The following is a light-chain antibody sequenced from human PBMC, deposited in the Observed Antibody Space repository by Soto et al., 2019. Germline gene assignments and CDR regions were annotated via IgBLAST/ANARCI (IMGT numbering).Light chain of an antibody. CDR1: QSVSSSY. CDR3: QQYGSSPLT. J-gene: IGKJ4*01. CDR2: GAS. Sequence: EIVLTQSPGTLSLSPGERATLSCRASQSVSSSYLAGYQQKPGQAPGLLNYGASSRATGIPDRFSGSGSGTDFTLTISRLEPEDCAVYYCQQYGSSPLTFGGGTKVEIK. V-gene: IGKV3-20*01.